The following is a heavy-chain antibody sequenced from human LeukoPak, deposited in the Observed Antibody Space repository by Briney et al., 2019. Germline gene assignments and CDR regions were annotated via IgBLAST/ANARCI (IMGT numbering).Heavy chain of an antibody. CDR2: IYHSGST. V-gene: IGHV4-30-2*01. J-gene: IGHJ6*02. Sequence: SQTLSLTCAVSGGSISSGGYSWSWIRQPPGKGLEWIGYIYHSGSTYYNPSLKSRVTISVDRSKNQFPLKLSSVTATDTAVYYCARESNYGMDVWGQGTTVTVSS. CDR3: ARESNYGMDV. CDR1: GGSISSGGYS.